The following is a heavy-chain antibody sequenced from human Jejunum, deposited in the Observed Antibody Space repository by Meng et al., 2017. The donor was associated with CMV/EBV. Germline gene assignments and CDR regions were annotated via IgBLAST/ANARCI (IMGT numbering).Heavy chain of an antibody. V-gene: IGHV3-11*01. J-gene: IGHJ4*02. Sequence: LSCAASGFNFRDYYMSWIRQAPGKGLEYISYISSGGGISIYYADSVKGRFTISRDDAQSSVYLQMNSLTVEDTAVYYCARGLRVSSYWGQGTLVTVSS. D-gene: IGHD6-13*01. CDR1: GFNFRDYY. CDR2: ISSGGGISI. CDR3: ARGLRVSSY.